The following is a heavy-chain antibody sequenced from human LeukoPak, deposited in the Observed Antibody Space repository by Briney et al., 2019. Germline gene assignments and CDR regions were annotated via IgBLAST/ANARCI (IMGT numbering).Heavy chain of an antibody. V-gene: IGHV3-30*04. J-gene: IGHJ4*02. CDR1: GFTFSGYA. Sequence: GGSLRLSCAASGFTFSGYAMHWVRQAPGKGLEWVAVISYDGSNKYYADSVKGRFTISRDNSKNTLYLQMNSLRAEDTAVYYCARDPGSGYEEHFDYWGQGTLVTVSS. D-gene: IGHD5-12*01. CDR3: ARDPGSGYEEHFDY. CDR2: ISYDGSNK.